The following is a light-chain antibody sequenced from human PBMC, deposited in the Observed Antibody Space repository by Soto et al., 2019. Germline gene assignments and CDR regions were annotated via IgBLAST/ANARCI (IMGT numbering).Light chain of an antibody. V-gene: IGKV1-12*01. CDR1: QGISTW. CDR3: QQANSFPLT. Sequence: DIQMTQSPSSVSASVGDRVTITCRARQGISTWLARYQQKPGKAPRLLIYGASSLQSGVPSRFSGSRSGTDFTLTISSLQPEDFATYYCQQANSFPLTFGGGTKVEIK. J-gene: IGKJ4*01. CDR2: GAS.